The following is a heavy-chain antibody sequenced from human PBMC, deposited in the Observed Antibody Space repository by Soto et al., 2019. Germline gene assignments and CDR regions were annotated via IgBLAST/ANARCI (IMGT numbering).Heavy chain of an antibody. J-gene: IGHJ6*02. D-gene: IGHD6-13*01. V-gene: IGHV3-30*03. CDR3: AIIPGIAAAGGSSGFHGSAAHYYYGLYV. CDR1: GFTFSSYG. Sequence: QVQLMESGGGVVQPGRSLRLSCAASGFTFSSYGMHWVRQAPGKGLEWVAVISYDGSNKYYADSVKGRFTISRDNFKNSLYLQMSSLRAEDTAVYYCAIIPGIAAAGGSSGFHGSAAHYYYGLYVWGQGTTVTAS. CDR2: ISYDGSNK.